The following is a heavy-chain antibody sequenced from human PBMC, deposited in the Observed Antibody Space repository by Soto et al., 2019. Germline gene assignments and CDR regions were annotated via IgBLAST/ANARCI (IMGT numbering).Heavy chain of an antibody. D-gene: IGHD5-18*01. CDR1: GFTFSSYA. CDR2: ISYDGSNK. J-gene: IGHJ4*02. CDR3: ARGRYSYGYFDY. V-gene: IGHV3-30-3*01. Sequence: GGSLRLSCAASGFTFSSYAMHWVRQAPGKGLEWVAVISYDGSNKYYADSVKGRFTISRDNSKNTLYLQMNSLRAEDTAGYYCARGRYSYGYFDYWGQGTLVTVSS.